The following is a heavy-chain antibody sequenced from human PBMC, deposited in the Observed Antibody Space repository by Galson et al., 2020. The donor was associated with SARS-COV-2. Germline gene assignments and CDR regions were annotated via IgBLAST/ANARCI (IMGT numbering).Heavy chain of an antibody. J-gene: IGHJ3*02. Sequence: GESLKISCAASGFTFSRYGMHWVRQAPGKGLEWVAAIWYNGNNKFYTDSVKGRFTISRDDSKNTLYLQMNSLRADDTAVYYCARDGPYSDSSCHAFDMWGQGTMVTVSS. D-gene: IGHD3-22*01. V-gene: IGHV3-33*01. CDR2: IWYNGNNK. CDR3: ARDGPYSDSSCHAFDM. CDR1: GFTFSRYG.